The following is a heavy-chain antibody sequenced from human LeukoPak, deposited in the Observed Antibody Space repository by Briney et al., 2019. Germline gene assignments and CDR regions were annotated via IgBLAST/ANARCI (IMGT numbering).Heavy chain of an antibody. Sequence: GESLQISCKGSGYSFSSYWIAWLRQMPGKGLEWMGVIYPRDSRTTYSPSFQDQVTISADKSISTAYLQWTSLKASDTAMYYCARHLSDITSSPNYWGPGTLVTVSS. J-gene: IGHJ4*02. CDR2: IYPRDSRT. CDR1: GYSFSSYW. D-gene: IGHD2-2*01. V-gene: IGHV5-51*01. CDR3: ARHLSDITSSPNY.